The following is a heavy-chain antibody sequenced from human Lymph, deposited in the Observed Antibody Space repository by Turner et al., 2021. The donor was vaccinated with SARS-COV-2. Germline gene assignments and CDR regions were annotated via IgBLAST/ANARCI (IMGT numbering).Heavy chain of an antibody. D-gene: IGHD5-18*01. J-gene: IGHJ4*02. V-gene: IGHV1-69*10. CDR3: ARGWQYSYNDY. Sequence: KGAGGSSSSYGLGWVRQAPGKGLEWMGGITPIVGIANNAQKNQGRVTIVADNTTSTTYMVLSSMGSEETVVYCCARGWQYSYNDYWGQGTLVTVSS. CDR1: GGSSSSYG. CDR2: ITPIVGIA.